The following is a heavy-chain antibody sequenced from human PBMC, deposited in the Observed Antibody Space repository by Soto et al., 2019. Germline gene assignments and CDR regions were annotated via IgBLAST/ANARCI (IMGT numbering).Heavy chain of an antibody. D-gene: IGHD1-7*01. CDR2: IIPIFGTA. CDR3: ASPQKAYNWNYPRPYYYYGMDV. Sequence: SVKVSCKASGGTFSSYAISWVRQAPGQGLEWMGGIIPIFGTANYAQKFQGGVTITADESTSTAYMELSSLRSEDTAVYYCASPQKAYNWNYPRPYYYYGMDVWGQGTTVTVSS. J-gene: IGHJ6*02. CDR1: GGTFSSYA. V-gene: IGHV1-69*13.